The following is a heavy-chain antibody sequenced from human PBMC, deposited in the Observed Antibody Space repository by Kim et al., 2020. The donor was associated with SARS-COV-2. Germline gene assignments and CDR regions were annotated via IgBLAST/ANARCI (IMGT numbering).Heavy chain of an antibody. J-gene: IGHJ4*02. CDR2: IYYSGST. CDR1: GGSISSGYYY. Sequence: SETLSLTCNVSGGSISSGYYYWSWIRQFPGKDLEWIGYIYYSGSTYYNPYLKSRASMSVDTSKNQFSLNLTSVTAADTAVYYCARDRNGYGLFDHWGPGTLATVSS. D-gene: IGHD5-12*01. V-gene: IGHV4-31*03. CDR3: ARDRNGYGLFDH.